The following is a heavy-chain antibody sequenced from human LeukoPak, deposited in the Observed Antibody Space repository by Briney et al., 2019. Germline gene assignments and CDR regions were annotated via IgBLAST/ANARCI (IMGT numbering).Heavy chain of an antibody. Sequence: PGGSLRLSCAASGFTFSDYTMNWVRQAPGKGLEWVSSISGRSSFTHYAASLKGRFTISRDNAKNLLYLQTNSLRAEDTAVYYCAKENTRDGYRHFHHWGQGTLVTVSS. CDR3: AKENTRDGYRHFHH. D-gene: IGHD5-24*01. CDR1: GFTFSDYT. J-gene: IGHJ1*01. V-gene: IGHV3-21*06. CDR2: ISGRSSFT.